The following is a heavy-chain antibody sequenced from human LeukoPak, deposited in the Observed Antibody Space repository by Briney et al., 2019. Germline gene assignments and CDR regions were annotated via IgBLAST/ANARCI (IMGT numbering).Heavy chain of an antibody. CDR3: ASGRGASDY. Sequence: GGSLRLSCAASGFTFSNYAMSWVRQAPGKGLEWVSAIRGRGGDTFYADSVKGRFTISRDNSRDTLYLQMNSLRAEDTAVYYCASGRGASDYWGQGTLVTVSS. CDR2: IRGRGGDT. D-gene: IGHD1-26*01. V-gene: IGHV3-23*01. J-gene: IGHJ4*02. CDR1: GFTFSNYA.